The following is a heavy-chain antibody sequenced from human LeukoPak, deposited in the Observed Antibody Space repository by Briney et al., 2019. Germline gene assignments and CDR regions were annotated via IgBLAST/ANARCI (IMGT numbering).Heavy chain of an antibody. CDR2: INPDGSTT. V-gene: IGHV3-74*01. J-gene: IGHJ4*02. D-gene: IGHD6-19*01. Sequence: GGSLRLSCAASGFTFSRYWIHWVRQAPGKGLEWVSRINPDGSTTTYADSVKGRFTISRDNSKNTLYLQMNSLRAEDTAVYYCARHSSGLDYWGQGTLVTVSS. CDR1: GFTFSRYW. CDR3: ARHSSGLDY.